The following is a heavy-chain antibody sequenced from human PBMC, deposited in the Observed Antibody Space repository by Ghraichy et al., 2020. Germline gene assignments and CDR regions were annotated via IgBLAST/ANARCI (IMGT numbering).Heavy chain of an antibody. V-gene: IGHV1-46*03. Sequence: ASVKVSCKASGYTFTNYYIHWVRQAPGQGLEWMGVINPTGGRTTLAQKFQGRVLMTTDTSTNSAYMELSSLRSEDTAVYYCSRGYVLTSPLDYWGQGTLVTVSS. D-gene: IGHD5-12*01. CDR2: INPTGGRT. CDR3: SRGYVLTSPLDY. CDR1: GYTFTNYY. J-gene: IGHJ4*02.